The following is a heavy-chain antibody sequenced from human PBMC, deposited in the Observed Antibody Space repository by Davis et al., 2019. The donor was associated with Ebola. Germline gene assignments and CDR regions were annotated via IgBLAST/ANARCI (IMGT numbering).Heavy chain of an antibody. Sequence: SETLSLTCAVYGGSFSGYYWSWIRQHPGKGLEWIGYIYYSGSTYYNPSLKSRVTISVDTSKNQFSLKLSSVTAADTAVYYCARLPTVGYCSSTSCYRSYYYYGMDVWGQGTTVTVSS. CDR3: ARLPTVGYCSSTSCYRSYYYYGMDV. D-gene: IGHD2-2*01. V-gene: IGHV4-34*01. J-gene: IGHJ6*02. CDR1: GGSFSGYY. CDR2: IYYSGST.